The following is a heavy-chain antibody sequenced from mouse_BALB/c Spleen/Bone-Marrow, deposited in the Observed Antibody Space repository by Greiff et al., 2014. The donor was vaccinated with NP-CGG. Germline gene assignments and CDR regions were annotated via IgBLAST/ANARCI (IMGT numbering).Heavy chain of an antibody. CDR3: ARDDYDGYFDY. Sequence: QVQLQPSGPGLVAPSQRLSITFPVSGVLLNRYGVHWGCQPPGKGQEWLGVIWAGGYINYNSALMSRLSISKDNSKSQVFLKMNSLQTDDTAMYFCARDDYDGYFDYWGQGTTLTVSS. V-gene: IGHV2-9*02. J-gene: IGHJ2*01. CDR2: IWAGGYI. CDR1: GVLLNRYG. D-gene: IGHD2-4*01.